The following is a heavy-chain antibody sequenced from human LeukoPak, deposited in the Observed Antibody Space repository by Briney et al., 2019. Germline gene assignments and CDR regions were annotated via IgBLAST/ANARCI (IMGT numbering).Heavy chain of an antibody. CDR2: ISSDESST. V-gene: IGHV3-74*01. CDR3: ARGGFTGTSCPYFDY. Sequence: PGGSLRLSCAASGFIFSSNWMHWVRQAPGKGLVWVSRISSDESSTTYADSVKGRFTISRDNAKNTLYLKMNTLRAEDTAIYFCARGGFTGTSCPYFDYWGQGTLVTVSS. J-gene: IGHJ4*02. CDR1: GFIFSSNW. D-gene: IGHD2-2*01.